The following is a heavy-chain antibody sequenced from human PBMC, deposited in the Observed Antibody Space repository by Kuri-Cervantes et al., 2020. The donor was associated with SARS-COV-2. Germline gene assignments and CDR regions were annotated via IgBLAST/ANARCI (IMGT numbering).Heavy chain of an antibody. CDR3: ATTNDSILLGFDAFDI. J-gene: IGHJ3*02. CDR1: GFTFSSYG. V-gene: IGHV3-30*02. CDR2: IRYDGSNK. Sequence: GESLKISCAASGFTFSSYGMHWVRQAPGKGLEWVAFIRYDGSNKYYADSVKGRFTISRDNSKNTLYLQMNSLRAEDTAVYYCATTNDSILLGFDAFDIWGQGTMVTVSS. D-gene: IGHD3-22*01.